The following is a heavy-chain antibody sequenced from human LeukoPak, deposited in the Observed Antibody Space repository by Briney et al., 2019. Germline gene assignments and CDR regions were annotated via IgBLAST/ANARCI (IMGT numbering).Heavy chain of an antibody. V-gene: IGHV3-30-3*01. CDR1: GFTFSSYA. D-gene: IGHD3-10*01. CDR2: TSDDGSNY. Sequence: GGSLRLSCAASGFTFSSYAMHWVRQAPGKGLEWVAVTSDDGSNYSYADSVKGRFTISRDNSKNTVYLQMNGLRAEDTGVYYCARGYASESYYNGPGYWGQGTLVTVSS. J-gene: IGHJ4*02. CDR3: ARGYASESYYNGPGY.